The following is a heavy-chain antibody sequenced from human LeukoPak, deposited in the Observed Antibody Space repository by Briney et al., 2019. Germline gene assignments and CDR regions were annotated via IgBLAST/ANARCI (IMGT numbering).Heavy chain of an antibody. D-gene: IGHD5-18*01. Sequence: PSQTLSLTFAVSGGSISSGSYSWSWIRQPPGKGLEWIGYIYPRGSTYYNPSLKSRVTISVDTSKNQFSLKLSSVTAADTAVYYCARAEGAAMEPGGMDVWGQGTTVTVSS. CDR1: GGSISSGSYS. CDR3: ARAEGAAMEPGGMDV. CDR2: IYPRGST. V-gene: IGHV4-30-2*01. J-gene: IGHJ6*02.